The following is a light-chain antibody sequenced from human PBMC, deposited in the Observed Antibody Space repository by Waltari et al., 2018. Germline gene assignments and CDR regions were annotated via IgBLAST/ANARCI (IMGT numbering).Light chain of an antibody. Sequence: AIQFTQSPSSLSAYVGDRLTITCRESQDITRTLAWYQQKPGDPPKLLLNDASSLQTGVPSRLSGSRAGTDFTITISSLQSEDSANYYCQQFSNFPVIAFGQGTRLEIK. J-gene: IGKJ5*01. CDR2: DAS. V-gene: IGKV1D-13*01. CDR1: QDITRT. CDR3: QQFSNFPVIA.